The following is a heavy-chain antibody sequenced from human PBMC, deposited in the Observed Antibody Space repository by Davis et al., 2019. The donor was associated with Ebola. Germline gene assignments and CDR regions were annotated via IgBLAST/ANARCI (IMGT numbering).Heavy chain of an antibody. Sequence: GGSLRLSCAASGFTFSSYGMHWVRQAPGKGLEWVSSISSSSSYIYYADSVKGRFTISRDNAKNSLYLQMNSLRAEDTAVYYCARVTGYGNTGYYYGMDVWGQGTTVTVSS. CDR1: GFTFSSYG. J-gene: IGHJ6*02. CDR2: ISSSSSYI. V-gene: IGHV3-21*01. D-gene: IGHD5-18*01. CDR3: ARVTGYGNTGYYYGMDV.